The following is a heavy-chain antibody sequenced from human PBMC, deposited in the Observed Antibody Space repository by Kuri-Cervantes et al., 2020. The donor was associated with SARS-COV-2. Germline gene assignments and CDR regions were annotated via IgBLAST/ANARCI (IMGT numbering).Heavy chain of an antibody. D-gene: IGHD3-3*01. CDR1: GYTFTSYD. CDR3: ARESIYDFWSGYYSSGMDV. Sequence: ASVKVSCKASGYTFTSYDINWVRQATGQGLEWMGWMNPNSGNTGYAQKFQDRVTMTRNTSISTAYMELSSLRSEDTAVYYCARESIYDFWSGYYSSGMDVWGQGTTVTVSS. V-gene: IGHV1-8*01. CDR2: MNPNSGNT. J-gene: IGHJ6*02.